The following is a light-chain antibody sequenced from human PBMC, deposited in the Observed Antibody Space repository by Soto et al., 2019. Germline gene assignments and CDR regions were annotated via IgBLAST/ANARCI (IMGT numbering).Light chain of an antibody. V-gene: IGKV3-20*01. CDR1: QSVSSSY. CDR2: GAS. CDR3: QQYGSS. Sequence: ENVLTQSPGTLPLSPGERATLSCRASQSVSSSYLAWYQQKPGQAPRLLIYGASSRATGIPDRFSGSGSGTDFTLTISRLEPEDFAVYYCQQYGSSFGQGTRLEIK. J-gene: IGKJ5*01.